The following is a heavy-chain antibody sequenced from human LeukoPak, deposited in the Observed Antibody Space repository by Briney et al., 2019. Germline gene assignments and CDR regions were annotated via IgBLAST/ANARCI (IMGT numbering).Heavy chain of an antibody. Sequence: SETLSLTCTVSGDSIRSSYWSWIRQPPGKGREWIGYIYYSGSTNYNPSLDSRVTISVDTSKIQLSLKLTSVTAADTAVYYCARHGPTSYYFDYWGQGTLVTVYS. CDR3: ARHGPTSYYFDY. CDR2: IYYSGST. CDR1: GDSIRSSY. D-gene: IGHD6-6*01. J-gene: IGHJ4*02. V-gene: IGHV4-59*08.